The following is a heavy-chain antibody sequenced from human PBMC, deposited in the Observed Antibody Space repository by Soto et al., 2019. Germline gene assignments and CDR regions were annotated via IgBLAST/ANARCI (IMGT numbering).Heavy chain of an antibody. CDR2: IRGSSSTI. Sequence: EVQLVESGGGLVQPGGSLRLSCAASGFTFMSYSMNWVRQAPGKGLEWGSYIRGSSSTIYYADYVNGRFTISRDNAKNALHLQMKSMRDEEASVYYFASENDCSGGSYYFGGRYNFDSWGEGALVTDSA. V-gene: IGHV3-48*02. D-gene: IGHD2-15*01. CDR1: GFTFMSYS. CDR3: ASENDCSGGSYYFGGRYNFDS. J-gene: IGHJ4*02.